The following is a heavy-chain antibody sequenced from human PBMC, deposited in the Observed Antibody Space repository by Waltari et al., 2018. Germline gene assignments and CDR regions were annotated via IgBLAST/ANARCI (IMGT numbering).Heavy chain of an antibody. Sequence: EVQLLESGGGLVQPGGSLRLSCAASGFTFSSYAMRWVRQDPGRGREWVSAISGSGGITYYADSVKGRFTISRDNSKNTLYLQMNSLRAEDTAVYYCANSGGASYSSSVFPLAFDYWGQGTLVTVSS. D-gene: IGHD6-6*01. V-gene: IGHV3-23*01. CDR1: GFTFSSYA. CDR3: ANSGGASYSSSVFPLAFDY. J-gene: IGHJ4*02. CDR2: ISGSGGIT.